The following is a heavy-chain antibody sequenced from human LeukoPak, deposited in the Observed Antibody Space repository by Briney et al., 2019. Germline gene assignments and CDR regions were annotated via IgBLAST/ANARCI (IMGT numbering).Heavy chain of an antibody. V-gene: IGHV3-74*03. CDR1: GFTFSRDW. CDR2: ISDDGSIT. Sequence: GGSLRLSCAASGFTFSRDWMHWVRQAPGKGLVWVSRISDDGSITTYADSVQGRFTISRDNAKSTVFLQMNSLRVEDTAVYFCVRRYYKYHVYDRHFDFWRQGILVTVSS. CDR3: VRRYYKYHVYDRHFDF. J-gene: IGHJ4*02. D-gene: IGHD3-16*01.